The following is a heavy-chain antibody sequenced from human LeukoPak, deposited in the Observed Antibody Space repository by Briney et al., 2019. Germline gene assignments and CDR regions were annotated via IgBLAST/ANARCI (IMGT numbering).Heavy chain of an antibody. J-gene: IGHJ6*02. Sequence: ASVKVSCKASGYTFTSYYMHWVRQAPGQGLEWMGIINPSGCSTSYAQKFQGRVTMTRDTSTSTVYMELSSLRSEDTAVYYCARRMDCSSTSCYGTYYYGMDVWGQGTTVTVSS. V-gene: IGHV1-46*01. CDR2: INPSGCST. CDR1: GYTFTSYY. D-gene: IGHD2-2*01. CDR3: ARRMDCSSTSCYGTYYYGMDV.